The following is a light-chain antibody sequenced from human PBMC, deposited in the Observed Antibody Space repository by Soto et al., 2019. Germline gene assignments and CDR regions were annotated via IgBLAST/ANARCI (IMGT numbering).Light chain of an antibody. J-gene: IGKJ2*01. CDR1: QGISSY. CDR3: QQLNSYPYT. V-gene: IGKV1-9*01. Sequence: DIQLTQSPSFLSASVGGRVTITCRASQGISSYLAWYQQKPGKAPKLLIYSASTLQSGVPSRFSGGGSGTEFTLTNSSLQPEDFATYYCQQLNSYPYTFGQGTKLEIK. CDR2: SAS.